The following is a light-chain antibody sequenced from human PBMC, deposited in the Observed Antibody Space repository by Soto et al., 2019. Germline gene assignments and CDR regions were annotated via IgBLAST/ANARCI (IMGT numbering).Light chain of an antibody. Sequence: EIVLTQSPGTLSLSPGERATLSCRASQSCSSSYLAWYQQKPGQAHSLLIYNASSRATGIPDRVSGRGSATDFTLTISRLEPDDFAVYYCQQYGRSPCTFSHGNKVEI. V-gene: IGKV3-20*01. J-gene: IGKJ1*01. CDR2: NAS. CDR1: QSCSSSY. CDR3: QQYGRSPCT.